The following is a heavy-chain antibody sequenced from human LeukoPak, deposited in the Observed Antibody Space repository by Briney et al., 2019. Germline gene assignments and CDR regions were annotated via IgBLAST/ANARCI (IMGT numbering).Heavy chain of an antibody. J-gene: IGHJ2*01. CDR2: IKSKTDGGTT. CDR3: ARDPRGYSYGYWYFDL. V-gene: IGHV3-15*01. Sequence: GGSLRLSCAASGFTFSNAWMSWVRQAPGKGLEWVGRIKSKTDGGTTDYAAPVKGRFTTSRDDSKNTLYLQMNSLKAEDTALYYCARDPRGYSYGYWYFDLWGRGTLVTVSS. CDR1: GFTFSNAW. D-gene: IGHD5-18*01.